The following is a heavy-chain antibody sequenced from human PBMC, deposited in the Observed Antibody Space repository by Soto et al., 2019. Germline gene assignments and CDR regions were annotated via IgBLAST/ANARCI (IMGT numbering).Heavy chain of an antibody. V-gene: IGHV1-3*01. CDR1: GYTFTSYA. CDR3: AGQRTRVRGEDMDV. J-gene: IGHJ6*02. D-gene: IGHD3-10*01. Sequence: GASVKVSCKASGYTFTSYAMHWVRQAPGRRLEWMGWINAGNGNTKYSQKFQGRVTITRDTSASTAYMELSSLRSEDTAVYYCAGQRTRVRGEDMDVWGQGTTVTVSS. CDR2: INAGNGNT.